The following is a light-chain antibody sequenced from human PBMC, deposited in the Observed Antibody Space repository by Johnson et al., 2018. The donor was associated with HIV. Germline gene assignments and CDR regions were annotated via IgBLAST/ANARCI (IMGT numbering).Light chain of an antibody. V-gene: IGLV1-51*01. Sequence: QSVLTQPPSVSAAPGQKVTISCSGRSSNIGNNYVSWYQQLPGTAPKLLIYENNKRPSGIPDRFSGSKSGTSATLGITGLQTGDEADYYCGTWDSSLSARYVFGTGTKVTVL. CDR1: SSNIGNNY. CDR3: GTWDSSLSARYV. CDR2: ENN. J-gene: IGLJ1*01.